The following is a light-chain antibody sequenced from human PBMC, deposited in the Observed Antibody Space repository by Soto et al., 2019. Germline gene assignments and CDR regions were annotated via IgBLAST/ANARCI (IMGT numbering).Light chain of an antibody. CDR3: QQYDNLPRT. Sequence: DLQMTQSPSSLSASVGDRVTITCQASQDISNYLNWYQQKTGKAPKLLIYDASNSETGVPSRFSGSGSGTDFTFTISSLQPEDSTTYYCQQYDNLPRTFGQGTKVQIK. V-gene: IGKV1-33*01. CDR2: DAS. J-gene: IGKJ1*01. CDR1: QDISNY.